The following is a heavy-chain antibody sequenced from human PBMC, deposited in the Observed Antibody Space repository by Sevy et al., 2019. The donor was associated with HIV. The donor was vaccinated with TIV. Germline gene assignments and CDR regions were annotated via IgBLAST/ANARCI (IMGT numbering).Heavy chain of an antibody. Sequence: GGSLRLSCAASGFTFSSYDMHWVRQATGKGLEWVSAIGTAGDTYYPGSVKARFTISRENAKNSLYLQMNSLRAGDTAVYYCARSSGDYGGYYYGMDVWGQGTTVTVSS. CDR3: ARSSGDYGGYYYGMDV. CDR2: IGTAGDT. D-gene: IGHD4-17*01. CDR1: GFTFSSYD. J-gene: IGHJ6*02. V-gene: IGHV3-13*01.